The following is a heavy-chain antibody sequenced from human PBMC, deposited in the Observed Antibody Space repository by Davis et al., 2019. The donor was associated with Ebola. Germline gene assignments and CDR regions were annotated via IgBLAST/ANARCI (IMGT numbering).Heavy chain of an antibody. CDR1: GFTFSSYA. J-gene: IGHJ4*02. D-gene: IGHD5-18*01. V-gene: IGHV3-23*01. Sequence: GESLKISCPASGFTFSSYAMSWVRQAPGKGLEWVSAISGSGGSTYYADSVKGRFTISRDNSKNTLYLQMNSLRAEDTAVYYCAKGPSVGYSYGFPFDYWGQGTLVTVSS. CDR3: AKGPSVGYSYGFPFDY. CDR2: ISGSGGST.